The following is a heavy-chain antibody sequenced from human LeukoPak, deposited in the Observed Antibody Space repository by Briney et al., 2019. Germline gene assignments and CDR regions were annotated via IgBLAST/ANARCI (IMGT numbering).Heavy chain of an antibody. J-gene: IGHJ4*02. CDR1: GGSISSSSYY. Sequence: SETLSLTCTVSGGSISSSSYYWGWIRQPPGKGLEWIGSIYYSGSTYYNPSLKSRVTISVDTSKNQFSLKLSSVTAADTAVYYCATGYSYGQRVNYWGQGTLVTVSS. V-gene: IGHV4-39*01. CDR2: IYYSGST. D-gene: IGHD5-18*01. CDR3: ATGYSYGQRVNY.